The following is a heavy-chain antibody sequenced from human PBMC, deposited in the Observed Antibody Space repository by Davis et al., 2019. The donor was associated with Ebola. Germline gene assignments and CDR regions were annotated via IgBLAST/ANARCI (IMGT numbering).Heavy chain of an antibody. CDR2: ISGSGGST. V-gene: IGHV3-23*01. CDR1: GFTFSSYA. J-gene: IGHJ4*02. D-gene: IGHD6-19*01. CDR3: AKSQNQGWTFDY. Sequence: PGRSLKISCAASGFTFSSYAMSWVRQAPGKGLEWVSAISGSGGSTYYADSVKGRFTISRDNSKNTLYLQMNSLRAEDTAVYYCAKSQNQGWTFDYWGQGTLVTVSS.